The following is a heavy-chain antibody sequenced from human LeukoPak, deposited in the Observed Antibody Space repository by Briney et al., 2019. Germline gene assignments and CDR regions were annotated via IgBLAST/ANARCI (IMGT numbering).Heavy chain of an antibody. J-gene: IGHJ4*02. Sequence: GGSLRLSCAASGFTFRSYAMHWVRQAPGKGLEWVAVISYDGSNKYYADSVKGRFTISRDNPKNTLYLQMNSLRAEDTAVYYCAKDLGTGSADYGFDCWRQATLVTDCS. CDR2: ISYDGSNK. CDR3: AKDLGTGSADYGFDC. D-gene: IGHD4-17*01. CDR1: GFTFRSYA. V-gene: IGHV3-30*18.